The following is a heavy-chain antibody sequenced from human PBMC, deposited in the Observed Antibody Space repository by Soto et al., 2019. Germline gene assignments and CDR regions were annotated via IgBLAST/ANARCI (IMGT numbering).Heavy chain of an antibody. CDR1: GFTFITHA. CDR3: AKATYGNKTAMLYELHY. D-gene: IGHD5-18*01. V-gene: IGHV3-23*01. J-gene: IGHJ4*02. Sequence: EVQLLESGGGLVQPGGSLRLSCAASGFTFITHAMRWVRQAPGKGLEWVSAISGNGGRTFYADSVKGRFSISRDDSKSTLYLHMNSLRVEDTAVYYCAKATYGNKTAMLYELHYWGQGTLVTGSS. CDR2: ISGNGGRT.